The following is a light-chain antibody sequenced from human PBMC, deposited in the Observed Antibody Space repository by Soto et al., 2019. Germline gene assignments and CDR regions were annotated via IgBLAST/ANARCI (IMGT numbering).Light chain of an antibody. Sequence: DIQMTQSPSSLSASVGDRVTITCRASQSISNSLNWYQQKPGRAPKLLIYAASSLQSGVPSRFSGSGSGTDFILTISSLQPDDFASYYCQQYNSYSYTFGQGTKVDIK. V-gene: IGKV1-39*01. CDR3: QQYNSYSYT. CDR2: AAS. J-gene: IGKJ2*01. CDR1: QSISNS.